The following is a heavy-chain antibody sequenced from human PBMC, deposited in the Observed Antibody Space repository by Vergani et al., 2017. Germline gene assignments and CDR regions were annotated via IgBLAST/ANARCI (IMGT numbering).Heavy chain of an antibody. J-gene: IGHJ3*01. CDR2: IYVSGIT. Sequence: QVQLQESGPGLVKPSQTLSLTCTVSGASINNDFYYWHWIRQPAGKGLEWIGRIYVSGITDYNSSLQSRVSMSVDTSKNQFSLTLTAVTAADTAVYYCARDNKQHRPRDFDLWGQGTMVTVSS. D-gene: IGHD2/OR15-2a*01. CDR1: GASINNDFYY. CDR3: ARDNKQHRPRDFDL. V-gene: IGHV4-61*02.